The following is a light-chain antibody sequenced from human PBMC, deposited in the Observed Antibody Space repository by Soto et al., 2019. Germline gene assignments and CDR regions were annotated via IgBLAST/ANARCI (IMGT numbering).Light chain of an antibody. CDR3: QLTSAPPPP. J-gene: IGKJ2*01. CDR1: QRIDNY. CDR2: AVA. Sequence: DIQMTQSPSSLSASVGDRVTITCRASQRIDNYLNWYQQKPGKAPNLVIYAVASLQGGVPSRFSGSAPETDFTLTITSLKPEDFATYYCQLTSAPPPPFAQGPNLEI. V-gene: IGKV1-39*01.